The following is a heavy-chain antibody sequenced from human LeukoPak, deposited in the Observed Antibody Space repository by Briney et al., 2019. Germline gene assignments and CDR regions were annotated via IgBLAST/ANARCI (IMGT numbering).Heavy chain of an antibody. CDR2: ISSSSSYI. D-gene: IGHD2-15*01. Sequence: GGSLRLSYSSSEFMFRIHSMNWGRQSPGKGLEWVSSISSSSSYIYYADSVKGRFTISRDNAKNRLYLQMNSLRAEDTAVYYCARGLGAYCSGGSCTFDNWGQGTLVTVSS. J-gene: IGHJ4*02. V-gene: IGHV3-21*06. CDR1: EFMFRIHS. CDR3: ARGLGAYCSGGSCTFDN.